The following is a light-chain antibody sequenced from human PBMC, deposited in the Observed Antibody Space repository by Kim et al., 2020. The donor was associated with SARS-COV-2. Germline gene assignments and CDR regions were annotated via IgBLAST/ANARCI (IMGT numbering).Light chain of an antibody. CDR2: GKN. CDR3: NSRDSSGDHLRV. V-gene: IGLV3-19*01. Sequence: LGQTVRITCQGDSLRIYYANWYQQKPGQAPVLVIYGKNNRPSGIPDRFSGSSSGNTASLTITGAQAEDEADYYCNSRDSSGDHLRVFGGGTQLTVL. CDR1: SLRIYY. J-gene: IGLJ3*02.